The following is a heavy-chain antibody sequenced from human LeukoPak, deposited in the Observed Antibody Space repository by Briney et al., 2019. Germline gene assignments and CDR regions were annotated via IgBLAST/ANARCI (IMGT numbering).Heavy chain of an antibody. D-gene: IGHD3-22*01. J-gene: IGHJ4*02. V-gene: IGHV4-34*01. CDR2: INHSGST. CDR3: ARISYDSSGYYRYYFDY. Sequence: SETLSLTCAVYGGSFSGYYWSWIRQPPGKGLGWIGEINHSGSTNYNPSLKSRVTISVDTSKNQFSLKLSSVTAADTAVYYCARISYDSSGYYRYYFDYWGQGTLVTVSS. CDR1: GGSFSGYY.